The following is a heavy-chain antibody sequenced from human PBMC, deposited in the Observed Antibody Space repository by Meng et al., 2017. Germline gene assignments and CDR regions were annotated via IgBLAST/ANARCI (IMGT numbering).Heavy chain of an antibody. CDR1: GFTFGDYA. CDR3: TRDRVGGSYYVPFPFDY. D-gene: IGHD1-26*01. Sequence: GGSLRLSCTASGFTFGDYAMSWFRQAPGKGLEWVGFIRSKAYGGTTEYAASVKGRFTISRDDSKSIAYPQMNSLKTEDTAVYYCTRDRVGGSYYVPFPFDYWGQGTLVIVSS. V-gene: IGHV3-49*03. J-gene: IGHJ4*02. CDR2: IRSKAYGGTT.